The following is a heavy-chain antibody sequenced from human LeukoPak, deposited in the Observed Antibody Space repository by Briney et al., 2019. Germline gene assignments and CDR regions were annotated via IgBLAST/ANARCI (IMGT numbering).Heavy chain of an antibody. CDR3: ARRDCSGGSCYSY. CDR2: ISGSGGST. V-gene: IGHV3-23*01. CDR1: GFTFSSYA. J-gene: IGHJ4*02. D-gene: IGHD2-15*01. Sequence: GGSLRLSCAASGFTFSSYAMSWVRQAPGKGLEWVSAISGSGGSTYYADSVKGRFTISRDNSKNTLYLQMNSLRAEDTAVYYCARRDCSGGSCYSYWGQGTLVTVSS.